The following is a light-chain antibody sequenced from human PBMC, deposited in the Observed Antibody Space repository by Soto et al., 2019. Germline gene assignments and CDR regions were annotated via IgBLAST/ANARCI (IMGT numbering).Light chain of an antibody. CDR3: KQRYMWPIT. CDR1: QSFRSQ. V-gene: IGKV3-11*01. CDR2: DAS. Sequence: VLTQPPDTLAFTPGVRATLCCRASQSFRSQLAWYQQKPGQAHRLLIYDASNRDTGIQPRFSGSGSGTDSTLTIRSLEPEDFAAYYCKQRYMWPITFGQGTRLEIK. J-gene: IGKJ5*01.